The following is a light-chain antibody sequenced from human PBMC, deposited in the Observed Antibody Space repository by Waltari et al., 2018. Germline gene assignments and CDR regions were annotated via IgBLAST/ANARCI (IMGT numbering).Light chain of an antibody. CDR2: GKN. Sequence: SSELTQDPAVSVALGQTVRITCHGDLLRTLYATWCRQKPGQAPELLIYGKNNRPSGIPDRFSASSSGTTTSLTITGAQAEDEADYYCSSRDISGDVVFGGGTELTVL. CDR1: LLRTLY. J-gene: IGLJ2*01. CDR3: SSRDISGDVV. V-gene: IGLV3-19*01.